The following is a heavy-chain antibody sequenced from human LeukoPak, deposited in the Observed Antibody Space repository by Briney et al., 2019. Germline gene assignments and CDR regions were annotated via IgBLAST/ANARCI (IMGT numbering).Heavy chain of an antibody. CDR3: ARDWSSSYVPPFDY. Sequence: PGGSLRLSCAASGFTFSSYWMSWVRQAPGKGLEWVANIKQDGSEKYYVDSVKGRFTISRDNAENSLYLQMNSLRAEDTAVYFCARDWSSSYVPPFDYWGQGTLVTVSS. CDR1: GFTFSSYW. V-gene: IGHV3-7*04. CDR2: IKQDGSEK. J-gene: IGHJ4*02. D-gene: IGHD6-13*01.